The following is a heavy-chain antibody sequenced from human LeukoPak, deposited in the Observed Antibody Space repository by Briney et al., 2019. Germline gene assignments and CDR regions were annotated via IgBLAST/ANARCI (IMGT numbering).Heavy chain of an antibody. J-gene: IGHJ6*02. CDR1: GGSISSYY. CDR2: ISNSGST. V-gene: IGHV4-59*01. Sequence: SETLCLTCTVSGGSISSYYWSWMRQPPGKGLEWIGYISNSGSTRYNPSLKSRVTISKDTSKNLFSLKLSSVIAADTAVYYCATVLMGFNYGSPDANYFIGMDVWGPGT. D-gene: IGHD3-10*01. CDR3: ATVLMGFNYGSPDANYFIGMDV.